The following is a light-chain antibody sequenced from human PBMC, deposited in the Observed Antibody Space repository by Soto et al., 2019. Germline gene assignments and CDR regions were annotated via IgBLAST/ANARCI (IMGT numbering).Light chain of an antibody. CDR3: QQYGSSPRT. CDR1: QSVSSSY. CDR2: GES. J-gene: IGKJ1*01. Sequence: EIVLTPSPGTLSLSPGERATLSCRASQSVSSSYLAGYQQKPGQAPRLLIYGESSRATGIPDRFSGSGSGTDFTLTISRLEPEDFAVYYCQQYGSSPRTFGQGTKVEIK. V-gene: IGKV3-20*01.